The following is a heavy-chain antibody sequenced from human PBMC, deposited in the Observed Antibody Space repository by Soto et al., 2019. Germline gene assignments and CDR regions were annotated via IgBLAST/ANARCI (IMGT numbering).Heavy chain of an antibody. CDR3: LRQLLSPRWFDP. V-gene: IGHV1-69*01. CDR1: GGTFSRYS. Sequence: QVQLVQSGAEVKKPGSSVKVSCKISGGTFSRYSISWVRQAPGQGLEWMGGIVPIFGTRNYAQKFQDRVTITTDESATTAHMELSNLRSDDTAVYYCLRQLLSPRWFDPWGQGTLVNVSS. D-gene: IGHD1-1*01. CDR2: IVPIFGTR. J-gene: IGHJ5*02.